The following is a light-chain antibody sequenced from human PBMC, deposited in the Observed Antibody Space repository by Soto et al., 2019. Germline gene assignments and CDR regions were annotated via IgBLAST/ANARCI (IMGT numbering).Light chain of an antibody. CDR1: QGVSSW. Sequence: DIQMTQSPSTLSASVGDRVTITCRASQGVSSWVAWYQQKPGKAPNVLIYGASTLECGVPTRFSGSGSGTEFTLTISSLQPDDFATYFCQQYDSYLWTFGPGTRVEIK. CDR3: QQYDSYLWT. V-gene: IGKV1-5*03. J-gene: IGKJ1*01. CDR2: GAS.